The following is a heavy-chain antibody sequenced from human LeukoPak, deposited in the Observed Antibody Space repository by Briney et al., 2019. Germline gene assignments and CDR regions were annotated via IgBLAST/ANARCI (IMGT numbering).Heavy chain of an antibody. D-gene: IGHD3-22*01. CDR1: GGSISSSSYY. Sequence: SETLSLTCIVSGGSISSSSYYWGWIRQPPGKGLEWIGSIYYSGSTYYNPSLKSRVTISVDTSKNQFSLKLSSVTAADTAVYYCARQRRETYYYGGTGYYYFDYWGQGTLVTVSS. CDR2: IYYSGST. CDR3: ARQRRETYYYGGTGYYYFDY. J-gene: IGHJ4*02. V-gene: IGHV4-39*01.